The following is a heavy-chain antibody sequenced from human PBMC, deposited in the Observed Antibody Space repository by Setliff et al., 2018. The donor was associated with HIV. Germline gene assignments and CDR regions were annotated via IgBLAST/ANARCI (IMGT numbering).Heavy chain of an antibody. CDR3: VKPMGAEVFAY. Sequence: GGSLRLSCAASGFTFSSYAMSWVRQPPGKGLEWVSFISADSISTYFADSVKGRVTISRDNSKNTVALQMNSLRAEDTAVYYCVKPMGAEVFAYWGQGTLVTVSS. V-gene: IGHV3-23*01. J-gene: IGHJ4*02. CDR1: GFTFSSYA. CDR2: ISADSIST. D-gene: IGHD3-10*01.